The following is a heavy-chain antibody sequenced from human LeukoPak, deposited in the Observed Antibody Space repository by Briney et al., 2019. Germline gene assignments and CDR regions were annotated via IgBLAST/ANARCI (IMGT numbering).Heavy chain of an antibody. Sequence: SETLSLTCTVSGGSISSYYWSWIRQPPGKGLEWIGYIYYSGSTNYSPSLKSRVTISVDTSKNQFSLKLSSVTAADTAVYYCARRGYYDSSGYYWVDAIDIWGQGTMVTVSS. CDR1: GGSISSYY. CDR2: IYYSGST. D-gene: IGHD3-22*01. CDR3: ARRGYYDSSGYYWVDAIDI. J-gene: IGHJ3*02. V-gene: IGHV4-59*08.